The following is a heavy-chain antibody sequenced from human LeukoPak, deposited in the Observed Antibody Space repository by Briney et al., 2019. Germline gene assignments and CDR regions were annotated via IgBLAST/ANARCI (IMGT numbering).Heavy chain of an antibody. CDR1: GFTFSSYS. D-gene: IGHD3-3*01. V-gene: IGHV3-48*04. CDR2: ISSSSTI. CDR3: ARVYYDFWSD. Sequence: GGSLRLPCAASGFTFSSYSMNWVRQAPGKGLEWVSYISSSSTIYYADSVKGRFTISRDNAKNSLYLQMNSLRAEDTAVYYCARVYYDFWSDWGQGTLVTVSS. J-gene: IGHJ4*02.